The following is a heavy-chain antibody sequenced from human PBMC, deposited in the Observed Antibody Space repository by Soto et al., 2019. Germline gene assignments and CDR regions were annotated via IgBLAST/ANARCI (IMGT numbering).Heavy chain of an antibody. J-gene: IGHJ6*02. Sequence: QPGGSLRLSCAASGFTFSSYAMSWVRQAPGKGLEWVSAISGSGGSTYYADSVKGRFTISRDNSKNTLYLQMNSLRAEDTAVYYCAKDQEAAAGTGPYYYYGMDVWGQGTTVTVSS. CDR2: ISGSGGST. CDR1: GFTFSSYA. D-gene: IGHD6-13*01. CDR3: AKDQEAAAGTGPYYYYGMDV. V-gene: IGHV3-23*01.